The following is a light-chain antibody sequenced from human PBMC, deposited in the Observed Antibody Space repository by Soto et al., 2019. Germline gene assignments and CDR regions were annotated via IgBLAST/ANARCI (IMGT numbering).Light chain of an antibody. CDR2: DAS. V-gene: IGKV3-11*01. J-gene: IGKJ4*01. Sequence: EIVLTQSPATLSLSPGERATLSCRASQSVSSYLAWYQQKPGQAPRLLIYDASNRATGIPARFSGSGSGTDFTLTISSLEPEDVAVYYCQQRSNWLVTFGGGTKVEI. CDR3: QQRSNWLVT. CDR1: QSVSSY.